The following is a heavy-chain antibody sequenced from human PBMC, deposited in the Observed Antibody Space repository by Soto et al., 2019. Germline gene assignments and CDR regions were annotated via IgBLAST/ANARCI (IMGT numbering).Heavy chain of an antibody. CDR2: INAGNGNT. CDR1: GYTFSRYN. D-gene: IGHD3-16*01. J-gene: IGHJ6*02. CDR3: AREGGDGWGYHSYGMDV. Sequence: QVQLVQSGAEVKKPGASVKVSCKASGYTFSRYNMHWVCQAPGQRLEWMGWINAGNGNTKYSQKFQGRVTITRDTSASTAYMELSSLRSEDTAVYYCAREGGDGWGYHSYGMDVWGQGTTVTVSS. V-gene: IGHV1-3*01.